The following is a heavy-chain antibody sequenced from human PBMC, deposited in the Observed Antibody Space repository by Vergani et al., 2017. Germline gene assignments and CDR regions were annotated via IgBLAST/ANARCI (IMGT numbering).Heavy chain of an antibody. CDR2: ISSSSSYI. J-gene: IGHJ4*02. V-gene: IGHV3-21*04. CDR1: GFTFSSYS. CDR3: ARDIGGEQQAPYYFDY. D-gene: IGHD6-13*01. Sequence: EVQLVESGGGLVKPGGSLRLSCAASGFTFSSYSMNWVRQAPGKGLEWVSSISSSSSYIYYADSVKGRFTISRDNAKNSLYLQMNSLRAEDTAVYYCARDIGGEQQAPYYFDYWGQGTLVTVSS.